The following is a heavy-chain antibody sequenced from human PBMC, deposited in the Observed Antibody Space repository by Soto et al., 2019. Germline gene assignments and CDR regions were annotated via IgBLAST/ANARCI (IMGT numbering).Heavy chain of an antibody. V-gene: IGHV1-8*01. J-gene: IGHJ2*01. Sequence: QVQLVQSGAEVKKPGASVTVSCKASGYTFTSHDINWVRQTTGQGLEWMGWMSPNNGHTGYAQNFHGRVSMTMNTSISTAYMAVTGLRTDDTAVYYCARRQNHDHAWYFDLWGRGTPLTVSS. CDR3: ARRQNHDHAWYFDL. CDR2: MSPNNGHT. CDR1: GYTFTSHD.